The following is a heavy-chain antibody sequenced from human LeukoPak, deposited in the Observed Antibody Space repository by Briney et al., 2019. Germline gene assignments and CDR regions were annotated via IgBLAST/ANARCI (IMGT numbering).Heavy chain of an antibody. D-gene: IGHD5-18*01. CDR3: ARHSRRYIYGVDY. V-gene: IGHV4-59*01. CDR2: IYYSGST. J-gene: IGHJ4*02. Sequence: SSETLSLTCTVSGGSIGSFYWSWIRQPPGKRLEWIGYIYYSGSTNYNPSLKNRVTISVDTSKNQFSLKLTSVTSADTAVYYCARHSRRYIYGVDYWGQGTLVTVSS. CDR1: GGSIGSFY.